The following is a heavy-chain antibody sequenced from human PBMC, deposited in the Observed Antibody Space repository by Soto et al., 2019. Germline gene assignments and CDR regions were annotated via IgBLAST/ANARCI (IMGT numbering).Heavy chain of an antibody. J-gene: IGHJ3*02. D-gene: IGHD3-16*01. CDR1: GFTFSSYG. CDR3: ASGEGGRYAEDAFDI. CDR2: IWYDGSNK. V-gene: IGHV3-33*01. Sequence: QVQLVESGGGVVQPGRSLRLSCAASGFTFSSYGMHWVRQAPGKGLEWVAVIWYDGSNKYYADSVKGRFTISRDNSKNTLYLQMNSRRAEDTAVYYCASGEGGRYAEDAFDIWGQGTMVTVSS.